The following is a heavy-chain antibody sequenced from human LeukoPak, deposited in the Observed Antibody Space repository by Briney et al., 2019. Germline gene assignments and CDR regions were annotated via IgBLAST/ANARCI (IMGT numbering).Heavy chain of an antibody. D-gene: IGHD3-16*01. Sequence: GASVKLSCKASGFALYKYNIVWVRQAPGQGLEWVGWITAFNGSTNYGQKVQGRVTMTTDTSTSTSYLELRNLRAEDTAVYYCARNTYTSKISMDVWGKGTTVIISS. J-gene: IGHJ6*03. V-gene: IGHV1-18*04. CDR3: ARNTYTSKISMDV. CDR1: GFALYKYN. CDR2: ITAFNGST.